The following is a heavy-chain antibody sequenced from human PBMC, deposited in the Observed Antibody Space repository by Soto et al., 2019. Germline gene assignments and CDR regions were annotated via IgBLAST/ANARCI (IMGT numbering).Heavy chain of an antibody. CDR1: GYTFNTYG. D-gene: IGHD3-16*01. CDR3: ARGRTWGARDFDY. V-gene: IGHV1-18*01. Sequence: QVPLVQSGGEVKRPGASVRVSCKASGYTFNTYGISWVRQVPGQGLEWMGWISAYNGHTDYAQKFQGRVTMTTETSTKTVYMELRSLRYNDTAVYYCARGRTWGARDFDYWGQGTLVTVSS. CDR2: ISAYNGHT. J-gene: IGHJ4*02.